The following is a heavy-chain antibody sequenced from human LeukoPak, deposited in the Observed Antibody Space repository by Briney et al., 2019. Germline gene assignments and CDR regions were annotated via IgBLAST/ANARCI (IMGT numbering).Heavy chain of an antibody. J-gene: IGHJ4*02. D-gene: IGHD3-22*01. CDR2: INSDGSST. CDR3: ARDLTHRRNYDNSGYQIVSAF. V-gene: IGHV3-74*01. Sequence: PGGSLRLSCAASGFTFSSYWMHWVRQAPGKGLAWVSRINSDGSSTSYADSVKGRFTISRDNAKNSLYLQMNSLRAEDTAVYYCARDLTHRRNYDNSGYQIVSAFWGQGTLVTVSS. CDR1: GFTFSSYW.